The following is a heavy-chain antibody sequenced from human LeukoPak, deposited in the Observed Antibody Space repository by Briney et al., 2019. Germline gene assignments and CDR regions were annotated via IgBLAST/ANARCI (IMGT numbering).Heavy chain of an antibody. J-gene: IGHJ4*02. CDR1: GYRFIDYY. Sequence: ATVNISCKASGYRFIDYYIYWVQQAPGKGLEWRGRVDPEDGETVYAEKLKDRLARTADTSTNTAYMELTSLRSADTAVYYCVTDTQVAPGDIIMFRDYWGQGALVTVSS. CDR2: VDPEDGET. D-gene: IGHD3-10*01. V-gene: IGHV1-69-2*01. CDR3: VTDTQVAPGDIIMFRDY.